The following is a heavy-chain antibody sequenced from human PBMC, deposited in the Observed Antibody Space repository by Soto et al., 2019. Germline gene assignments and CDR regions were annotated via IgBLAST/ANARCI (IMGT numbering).Heavy chain of an antibody. V-gene: IGHV3-15*01. CDR3: TTDHDIVVVVAATNDAFDS. CDR1: GFTFSNAW. Sequence: EVQLVESGGGVVKPGGSLRLSCAASGFTFSNAWMCWVRQAPGKGLEWVVRITSKTAGGTTDYSAPVKGSFTISIDDSKTTLYLQMNRLNSEDTAVYYCTTDHDIVVVVAATNDAFDSWGQGTMVTVSS. J-gene: IGHJ3*02. D-gene: IGHD2-15*01. CDR2: ITSKTAGGTT.